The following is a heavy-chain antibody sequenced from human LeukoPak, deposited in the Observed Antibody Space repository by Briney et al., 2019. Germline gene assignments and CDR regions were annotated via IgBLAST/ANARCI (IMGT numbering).Heavy chain of an antibody. CDR2: INHSGST. CDR1: GFTVSSSY. D-gene: IGHD4-11*01. Sequence: GSLRLSCTGSGFTVSSSYMSWIRQPPGKGLEWIGEINHSGSTNYNPSLKSRVTISVDTSKNQFSLKLSSVTAADTAVYYCARGRGTTVTTDYFDYWGQGTLVTVSS. CDR3: ARGRGTTVTTDYFDY. J-gene: IGHJ4*02. V-gene: IGHV4-34*01.